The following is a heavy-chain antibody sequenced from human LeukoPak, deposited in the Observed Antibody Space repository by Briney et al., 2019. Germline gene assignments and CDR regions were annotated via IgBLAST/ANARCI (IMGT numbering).Heavy chain of an antibody. J-gene: IGHJ5*02. CDR1: GYTFTSYD. CDR3: ARAGYCSSTSCRSWFDP. Sequence: ASVKVSCKASGYTFTSYDINWVRQATGQGLEWMGWMNPNSGSTGYAQKFQGRVTITRDTSISTAYMELSSLRSEDTAVYYCARAGYCSSTSCRSWFDPWGQGTLVTVSS. V-gene: IGHV1-8*01. D-gene: IGHD2-2*01. CDR2: MNPNSGST.